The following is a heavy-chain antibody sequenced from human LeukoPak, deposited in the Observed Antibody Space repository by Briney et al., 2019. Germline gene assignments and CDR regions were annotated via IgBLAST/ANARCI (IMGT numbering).Heavy chain of an antibody. D-gene: IGHD3-10*01. CDR1: GFTFSSYS. CDR2: ISSSSSTI. J-gene: IGHJ4*02. CDR3: AKDLGTMVRGVIGY. V-gene: IGHV3-48*01. Sequence: GGSLRLSCAASGFTFSSYSMNWVRQAPGKGLEWVSYISSSSSTIYYADSVKGRFTISRDNAKNSLYLQMNSLRAEDTAVYYCAKDLGTMVRGVIGYWGQGTLVTVSS.